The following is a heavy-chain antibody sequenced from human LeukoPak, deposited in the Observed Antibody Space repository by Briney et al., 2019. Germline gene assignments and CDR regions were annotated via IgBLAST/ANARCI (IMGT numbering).Heavy chain of an antibody. J-gene: IGHJ4*02. Sequence: GGSLRLSCAASGFTFSSYSMNWVRQAPGKWLEWVSGITGSGGSTYYADSVKGRFTISRDNSKNTLYLQMNSLRAEDTAIYYCARDERLLSFLKWGQGTLVTVSS. V-gene: IGHV3-23*01. D-gene: IGHD3-3*01. CDR1: GFTFSSYS. CDR2: ITGSGGST. CDR3: ARDERLLSFLK.